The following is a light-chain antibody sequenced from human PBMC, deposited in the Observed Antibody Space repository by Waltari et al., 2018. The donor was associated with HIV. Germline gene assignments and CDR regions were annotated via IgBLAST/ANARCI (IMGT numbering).Light chain of an antibody. J-gene: IGLJ1*01. V-gene: IGLV1-47*01. CDR1: SSNIGNDN. CDR2: KNY. Sequence: QSVLTQPPSASGTPGQTVTISCSGSSSNIGNDNVYWYQQVPGMTPKLLSYKNYRGPAGVADGFAGAKSGTAGALAVGGLRSEDEADYYCVGWDGSLSGYVFGAGTKVTVL. CDR3: VGWDGSLSGYV.